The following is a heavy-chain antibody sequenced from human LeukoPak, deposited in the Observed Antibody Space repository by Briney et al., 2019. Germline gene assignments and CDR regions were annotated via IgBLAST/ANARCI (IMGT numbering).Heavy chain of an antibody. D-gene: IGHD4-23*01. CDR1: GYTFTSYY. CDR3: ARAGDGGNLYYYYYYMDV. CDR2: INPSGGST. J-gene: IGHJ6*03. Sequence: GGSVKVSCKASGYTFTSYYMHWVRQAPGQGLEWMGKINPSGGSTSYAQKFQGRVTMTRDTSTSTVYMELSSLRSEDTAVYYCARAGDGGNLYYYYYYMDVWGKGTTVTISS. V-gene: IGHV1-46*01.